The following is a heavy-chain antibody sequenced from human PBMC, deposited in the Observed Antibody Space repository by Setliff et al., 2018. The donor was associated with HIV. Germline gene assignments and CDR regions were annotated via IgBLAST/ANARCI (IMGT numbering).Heavy chain of an antibody. D-gene: IGHD5-12*01. CDR3: ARDPRFSGYAQAFDY. J-gene: IGHJ4*02. V-gene: IGHV1-2*02. CDR2: INLNTGNT. Sequence: GASVKVSCKASGYTFTGYYMHWVRQAPGQGLEWMGCINLNTGNTNYAQKFQGRVIVTRDTSINTAYVELRSLRLDDTAVYYCARDPRFSGYAQAFDYWGQGSLVTVSS. CDR1: GYTFTGYY.